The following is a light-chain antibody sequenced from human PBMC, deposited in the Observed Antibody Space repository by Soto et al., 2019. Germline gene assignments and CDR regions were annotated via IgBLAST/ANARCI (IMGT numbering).Light chain of an antibody. Sequence: DIQITPSPSTLSASVGDRVPIPCRASQSITGWLAWFQQKPGKAPKLLISKASTLKSGVPSRFSGSGSGTEFTLTISSLQSEDSAVYFCQQYDDWPPTSGQGTKVDIK. CDR2: KAS. CDR1: QSITGW. V-gene: IGKV1-5*03. J-gene: IGKJ1*01. CDR3: QQYDDWPPT.